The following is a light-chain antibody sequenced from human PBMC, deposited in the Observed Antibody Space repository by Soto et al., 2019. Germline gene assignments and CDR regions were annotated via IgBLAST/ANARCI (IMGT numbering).Light chain of an antibody. CDR2: GAS. CDR3: QQYTNWPRT. J-gene: IGKJ1*01. V-gene: IGKV3-15*01. Sequence: EIVMTQSPATLSVSPGERATLSCRASQSVGINLAWYQQKSGQAPRLLIYGASTRATDLPVRFSGTGSGTEFTLTISSLQSEDFAVYYCQQYTNWPRTSGQGTKVEIK. CDR1: QSVGIN.